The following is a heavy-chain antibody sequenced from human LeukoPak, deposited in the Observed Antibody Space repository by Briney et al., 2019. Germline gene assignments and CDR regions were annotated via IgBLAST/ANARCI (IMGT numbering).Heavy chain of an antibody. V-gene: IGHV3-11*01. J-gene: IGHJ2*01. CDR1: GFTLSDYY. CDR3: AILREGYNSWYFDL. D-gene: IGHD5-24*01. CDR2: IISSGSTT. Sequence: GGCLRLSCAASGFTLSDYYTSWIRQAPGEGREWVSYIISSGSTTYYADSVKGRFTLSTDNAKNSLYLQMNSLRAEDTAVYYCAILREGYNSWYFDLWGRGTLVTVSS.